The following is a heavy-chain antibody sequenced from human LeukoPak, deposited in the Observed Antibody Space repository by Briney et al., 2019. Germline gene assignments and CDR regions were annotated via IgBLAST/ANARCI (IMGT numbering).Heavy chain of an antibody. J-gene: IGHJ4*02. D-gene: IGHD5-18*01. Sequence: ASVKVSCQASVYTFTSYGISWVRQAPGQGLEWMGWISAYNGNTNYAQKLQGRVTMTTDTSTSTAYMELRRLRSDDTAVYYCARRGYSYGSYYLYYCGQGTLVTVSS. V-gene: IGHV1-18*01. CDR1: VYTFTSYG. CDR3: ARRGYSYGSYYLYY. CDR2: ISAYNGNT.